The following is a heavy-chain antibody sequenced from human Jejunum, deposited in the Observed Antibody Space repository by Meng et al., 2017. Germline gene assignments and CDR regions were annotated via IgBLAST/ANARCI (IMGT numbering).Heavy chain of an antibody. CDR3: AKDGGNARNWFDS. CDR1: GFTFSNFW. D-gene: IGHD2-8*01. V-gene: IGHV3-74*01. CDR2: IRSDGITT. J-gene: IGHJ5*01. Sequence: GESLKISCAASGFTFSNFWMHWVRQTPEKGLEWVSRIRSDGITTTYADSVKGRFNISRDNAKNTLYLQMDSLRAEDTGVYYCAKDGGNARNWFDSWGQGTRVTVSS.